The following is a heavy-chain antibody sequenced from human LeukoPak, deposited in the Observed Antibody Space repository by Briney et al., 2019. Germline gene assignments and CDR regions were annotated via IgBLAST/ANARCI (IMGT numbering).Heavy chain of an antibody. CDR3: ARRAGAYSHPYDY. CDR1: GFSFSSDG. V-gene: IGHV3-23*01. Sequence: PGGTLRLSCAASGFSFSSDGMSWVRQAPGKGLEWVSGILGGAGSTHYSDSVKGRLTISRDNSKNTLYLQMNSLRAEDTAVYYCARRAGAYSHPYDYWGQGTLVTVSS. D-gene: IGHD4/OR15-4a*01. J-gene: IGHJ4*02. CDR2: ILGGAGST.